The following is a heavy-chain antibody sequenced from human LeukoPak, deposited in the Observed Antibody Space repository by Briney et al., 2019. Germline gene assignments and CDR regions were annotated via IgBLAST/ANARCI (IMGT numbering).Heavy chain of an antibody. V-gene: IGHV3-30*02. D-gene: IGHD6-19*01. CDR2: IRYDGSNK. CDR1: GFTFSNYG. Sequence: GGSLRLSCAASGFTFSNYGMHWVRQAPGKGLEWVALIRYDGSNKYYADSVKGRFTTSRDNSKNTLYLQMNSLRAEDTAVYYCAKNGIAVTGYFDSWGQGTLVTVSS. J-gene: IGHJ4*02. CDR3: AKNGIAVTGYFDS.